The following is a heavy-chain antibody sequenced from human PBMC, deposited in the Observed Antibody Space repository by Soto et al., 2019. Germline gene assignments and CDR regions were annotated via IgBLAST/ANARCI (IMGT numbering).Heavy chain of an antibody. V-gene: IGHV1-2*02. J-gene: IGHJ4*01. CDR1: GYTFTGYY. Sequence: ASVKFSCKASGYTFTGYYMHWVRQAPGQGREWMGWINPNSGGTNYAQKFQGRVTMTRDTSSSTAYLELSRMRSDDTALYYCAREFTASRPPDYWGHRTLVTVSS. CDR2: INPNSGGT. CDR3: AREFTASRPPDY.